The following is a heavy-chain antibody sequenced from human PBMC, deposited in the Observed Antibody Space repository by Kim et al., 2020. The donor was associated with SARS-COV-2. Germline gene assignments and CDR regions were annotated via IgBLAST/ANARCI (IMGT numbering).Heavy chain of an antibody. CDR2: INAGNGNT. CDR3: ARVALAGYSRDWYFDL. D-gene: IGHD6-13*01. V-gene: IGHV1-3*01. J-gene: IGHJ2*01. CDR1: GYTFTSYA. Sequence: ASVKVSCKASGYTFTSYAMHWVRQAPGQRLEWMGWINAGNGNTKYSQKFQGRVTITRDTSASTAYMELSSLRSEDTAVYYCARVALAGYSRDWYFDLWGRGTLVTVSS.